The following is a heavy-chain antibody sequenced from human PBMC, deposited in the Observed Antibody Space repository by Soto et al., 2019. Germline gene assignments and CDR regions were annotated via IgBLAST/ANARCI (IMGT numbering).Heavy chain of an antibody. J-gene: IGHJ4*02. Sequence: SETLSLTCTVSGGSISSYYWSWIRQPPGKGLEWIGYIYYSGSTNYSPSLKSRVTISVDTSKNKFSLKLSSVTAADTAVYYCARAVGYYDILTGFIRPYFDYWGQGTLVTSPQ. CDR3: ARAVGYYDILTGFIRPYFDY. CDR1: GGSISSYY. D-gene: IGHD3-9*01. CDR2: IYYSGST. V-gene: IGHV4-59*01.